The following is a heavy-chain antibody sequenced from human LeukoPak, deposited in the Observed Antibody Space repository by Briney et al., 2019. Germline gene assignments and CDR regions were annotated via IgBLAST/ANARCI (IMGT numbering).Heavy chain of an antibody. J-gene: IGHJ6*02. CDR3: ASPHDIYFSQHMDV. Sequence: GASVKVSCKGSGVSFYKFAFNWLRQAPGHGLEWMGRTIPTLGTSVYAQKFQGRVTMTADESTTTAYMEVSGLRSEDTAVYFCASPHDIYFSQHMDVWGQGTTVTVSS. CDR1: GVSFYKFA. V-gene: IGHV1-69*11. D-gene: IGHD2/OR15-2a*01. CDR2: TIPTLGTS.